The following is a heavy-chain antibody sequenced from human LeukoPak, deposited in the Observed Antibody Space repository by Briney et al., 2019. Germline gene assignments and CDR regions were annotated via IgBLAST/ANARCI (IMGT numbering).Heavy chain of an antibody. J-gene: IGHJ3*02. CDR1: GFTFSSYW. CDR3: ARVSGISSGGSCYSIPGAFDI. D-gene: IGHD2-15*01. CDR2: IKQDGSGK. Sequence: GGSLRLSCAASGFTFSSYWMSWVRQAPGKGLEWVANIKQDGSGKYYVDSVKGRFTISRDNAKNSLYLQMNSLRAEDTAVYYCARVSGISSGGSCYSIPGAFDIWGQGTMVTVSS. V-gene: IGHV3-7*05.